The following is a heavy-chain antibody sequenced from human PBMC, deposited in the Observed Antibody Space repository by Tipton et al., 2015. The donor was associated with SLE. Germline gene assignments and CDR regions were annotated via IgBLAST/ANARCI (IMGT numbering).Heavy chain of an antibody. J-gene: IGHJ4*02. V-gene: IGHV4-30-4*01. CDR1: GGSISSGDYY. Sequence: TLSLTCTVSGGSISSGDYYWSWIRQPPGKGLEWIGYIYTSGSTNYNPSLKSRVTISVDTSKNQFSLKLSSVTAADTAVYYCARVPGYYDSSGYCYWGQGTLVTVSS. CDR3: ARVPGYYDSSGYCY. CDR2: IYTSGST. D-gene: IGHD3-22*01.